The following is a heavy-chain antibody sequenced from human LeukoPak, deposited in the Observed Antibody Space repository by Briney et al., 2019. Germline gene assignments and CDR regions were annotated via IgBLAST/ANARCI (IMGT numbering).Heavy chain of an antibody. V-gene: IGHV3-30*03. D-gene: IGHD6-19*01. CDR2: ISSDGSIK. Sequence: PGGSLRLSCTASKFTFSHYGMQWVRQAPGKGLEWVAVISSDGSIKVYADSVKGRFTLSRDNSKNTLYLQMDSLRAEDTAIYYCVRDSRQSTGWHFDYWGQGTLVTVSS. CDR3: VRDSRQSTGWHFDY. J-gene: IGHJ4*01. CDR1: KFTFSHYG.